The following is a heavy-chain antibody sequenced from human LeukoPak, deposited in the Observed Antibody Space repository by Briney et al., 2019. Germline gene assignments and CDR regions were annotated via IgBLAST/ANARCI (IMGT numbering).Heavy chain of an antibody. CDR1: GYTFTGYY. Sequence: AASVKVSCKASGYTFTGYYMHWVRQAPGQGLEWMGWINPSGGSTSYAQKFQGRVTMTRDTSTSTVYMELSSLRSEDTAVYYCARVGGSGYLSYWGQGTLVTVSS. D-gene: IGHD3-22*01. V-gene: IGHV1-46*01. CDR3: ARVGGSGYLSY. J-gene: IGHJ4*02. CDR2: INPSGGST.